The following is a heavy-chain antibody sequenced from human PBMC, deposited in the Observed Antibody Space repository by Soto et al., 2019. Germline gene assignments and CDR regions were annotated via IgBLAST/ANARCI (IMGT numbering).Heavy chain of an antibody. CDR2: ISSSSSYI. Sequence: EVQLVESGGGRVKPGGSLRLSCAASGFTFSSYSMNWVRQAPGKGLEWVSSISSSSSYIYYADSVKGRFTISRDNAKNSLYLQMNSLRAEDTAVYYCARLIVVVPAAPSDYWGQGTLVTVSS. V-gene: IGHV3-21*01. CDR3: ARLIVVVPAAPSDY. CDR1: GFTFSSYS. D-gene: IGHD2-2*01. J-gene: IGHJ4*02.